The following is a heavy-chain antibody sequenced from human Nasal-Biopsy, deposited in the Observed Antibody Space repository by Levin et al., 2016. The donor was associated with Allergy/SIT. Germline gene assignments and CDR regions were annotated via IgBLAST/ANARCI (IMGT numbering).Heavy chain of an antibody. J-gene: IGHJ6*02. CDR3: ARVPISLHTMDV. V-gene: IGHV3-48*03. CDR2: ITTGGDLK. Sequence: GESLKISCTASGFAFRNFEMRWVRQAPGKGLECISYITTGGDLKVYADSVRGRFIISRDDAKKSLYLQMKSLRADDTAIYYCARVPISLHTMDVWGQGTTVNVSS. CDR1: GFAFRNFE. D-gene: IGHD3-3*02.